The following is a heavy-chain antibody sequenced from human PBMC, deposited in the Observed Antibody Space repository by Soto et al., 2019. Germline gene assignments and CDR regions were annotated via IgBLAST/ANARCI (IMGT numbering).Heavy chain of an antibody. D-gene: IGHD6-19*01. Sequence: SETLSLTCTVSGASISSYFWTWIRQPTGKGLDWIGRISTSGTTNYNPSLKSRVTMSVDASKNHFSLNLSSVTAADTAVYYCAREAGPDRWFDPWGQGTLVTVSS. CDR3: AREAGPDRWFDP. CDR1: GASISSYF. V-gene: IGHV4-4*07. J-gene: IGHJ5*02. CDR2: ISTSGTT.